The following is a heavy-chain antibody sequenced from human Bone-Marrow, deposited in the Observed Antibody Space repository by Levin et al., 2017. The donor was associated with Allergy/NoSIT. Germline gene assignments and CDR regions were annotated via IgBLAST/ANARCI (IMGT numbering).Heavy chain of an antibody. D-gene: IGHD3-16*01. CDR2: IYSGGST. J-gene: IGHJ6*02. Sequence: GGSLRLSCAASGFTISSNYMSWVRQAPGKGLEWVSVIYSGGSTYYADSVKGRFTISRDNSKNTLYLQMNSLRAEDTAVYYCARRGTGGGRLGMDVWGQGTTVTVSS. V-gene: IGHV3-53*01. CDR3: ARRGTGGGRLGMDV. CDR1: GFTISSNY.